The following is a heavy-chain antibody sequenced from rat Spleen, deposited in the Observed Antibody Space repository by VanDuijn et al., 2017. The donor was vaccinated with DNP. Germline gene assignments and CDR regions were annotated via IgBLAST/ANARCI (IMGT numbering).Heavy chain of an antibody. V-gene: IGHV5-31*01. CDR1: GFMFDNHW. Sequence: VQLKESGPGLVQPSQTLFLTCTVAGFMFDNHWMIWIRQIPGKGLEWVASITSSGGYTYYRDSVKGRFTISRDYARSTLYLQIDSLRSEDTATYYCATSSYYGYDYGFAYWGQGTLVTVSS. CDR3: ATSSYYGYDYGFAY. CDR2: ITSSGGYT. J-gene: IGHJ3*01. D-gene: IGHD1-7*01.